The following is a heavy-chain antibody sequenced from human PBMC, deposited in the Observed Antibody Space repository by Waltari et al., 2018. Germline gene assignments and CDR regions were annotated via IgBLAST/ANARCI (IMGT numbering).Heavy chain of an antibody. CDR1: GYTFTSYG. V-gene: IGHV1-18*01. J-gene: IGHJ6*02. CDR2: ISAYNGNT. Sequence: QVQLVQSGAEVKKPGASVKVSCKASGYTFTSYGISWVRQAPGQGLEWMGWISAYNGNTNYAQKLQGRVTMTTDTSTSTAYMELRSLRSDDTAVYYCAREYSSGWSSVGYYYYYGMDVWGQGTTVTVSS. CDR3: AREYSSGWSSVGYYYYYGMDV. D-gene: IGHD6-19*01.